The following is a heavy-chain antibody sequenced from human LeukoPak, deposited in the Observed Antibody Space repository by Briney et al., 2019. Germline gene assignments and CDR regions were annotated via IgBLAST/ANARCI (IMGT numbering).Heavy chain of an antibody. CDR2: ISGDGGRR. D-gene: IGHD3-10*01. V-gene: IGHV3-64*01. CDR1: GFTFSSYA. CDR3: ARWSGQQLWFGES. J-gene: IGHJ6*02. Sequence: AGGSLRLSCAASGFTFSSYAMHWVRQALGKRLEYVSAISGDGGRRFYANSVKDRFSISRDNSKNTLYLQMGSLRTEDMAVYYCARWSGQQLWFGESRGQGTTVTVSS.